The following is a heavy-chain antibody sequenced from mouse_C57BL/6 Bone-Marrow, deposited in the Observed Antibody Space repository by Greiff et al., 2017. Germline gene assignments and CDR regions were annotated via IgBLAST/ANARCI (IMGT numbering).Heavy chain of an antibody. Sequence: QVQLQQSGAELMKPGASVKLSCKATGYTFTGYWIEWVQQRPGHGLEWIGAILPGSGSTNYNEKFKGKATFNADTSSNTAYRQLSSLTTDDSAIYYCARPGYGSSYDYFDYWGQGTTLTVSS. CDR2: ILPGSGST. J-gene: IGHJ2*01. V-gene: IGHV1-9*01. CDR1: GYTFTGYW. D-gene: IGHD1-1*01. CDR3: ARPGYGSSYDYFDY.